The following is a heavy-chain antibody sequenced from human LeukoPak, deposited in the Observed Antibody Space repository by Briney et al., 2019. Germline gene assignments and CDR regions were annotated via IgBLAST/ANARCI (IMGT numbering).Heavy chain of an antibody. J-gene: IGHJ4*02. D-gene: IGHD2-15*01. Sequence: GESLKISCKGSGYSFTKYWIGWVRQMPGKGLEWMGIIYPGDSDTRYSPSFQGQVTISADKSISTAYLQWSSLKASDTAMYYCARHRRYCSGGSCYLLGPVDYWGQGTLVTVSS. CDR3: ARHRRYCSGGSCYLLGPVDY. V-gene: IGHV5-51*01. CDR1: GYSFTKYW. CDR2: IYPGDSDT.